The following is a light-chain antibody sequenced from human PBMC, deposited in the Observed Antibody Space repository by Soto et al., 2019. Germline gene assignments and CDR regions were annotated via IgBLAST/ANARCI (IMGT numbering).Light chain of an antibody. CDR1: QSISPW. Sequence: DIQMTQSPSPLSASVGDSVTITCRASQSISPWLAWYQQKPGKAPTLLIYKASSLEGGVPSRFSGSGSGTDINITISSLQPDDFATYYCQQYNTYPLTFGGGTTVEIK. V-gene: IGKV1-5*03. CDR3: QQYNTYPLT. CDR2: KAS. J-gene: IGKJ4*01.